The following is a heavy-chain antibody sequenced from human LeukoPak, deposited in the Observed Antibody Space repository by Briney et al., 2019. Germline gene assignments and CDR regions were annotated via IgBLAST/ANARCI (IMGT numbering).Heavy chain of an antibody. CDR3: AKVVYYYDSSGYSPFDY. CDR1: GFTFSSYA. V-gene: IGHV3-23*01. D-gene: IGHD3-22*01. CDR2: ISGSGGST. J-gene: IGHJ4*02. Sequence: GGPLRLSFAASGFTFSSYAMSWVRQAPGKGLEWVSAISGSGGSTYYADSVKGRFTISRDNSKNTLYLQMNSLRAEDTAVYYCAKVVYYYDSSGYSPFDYWGQGTLVTVSS.